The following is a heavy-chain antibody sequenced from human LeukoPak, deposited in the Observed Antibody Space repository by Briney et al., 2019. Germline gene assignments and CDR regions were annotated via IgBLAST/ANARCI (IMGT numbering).Heavy chain of an antibody. D-gene: IGHD6-13*01. CDR3: AKSFGPVIAAAGTGAD. J-gene: IGHJ4*02. CDR2: ISGSGVNT. Sequence: GGPLRLSCAASGFTFSTYSMNWVRQAPGKGLEWVSAISGSGVNTDHADSVKGRFTISRDNSKNTLYLQMNSLRVEDTAVYYCAKSFGPVIAAAGTGADWGQGTLVTVSS. V-gene: IGHV3-23*01. CDR1: GFTFSTYS.